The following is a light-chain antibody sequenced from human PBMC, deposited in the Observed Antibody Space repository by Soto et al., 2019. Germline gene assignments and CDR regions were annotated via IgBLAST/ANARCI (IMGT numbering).Light chain of an antibody. V-gene: IGLV2-14*03. CDR2: DVN. CDR3: SSYTSSSPWV. Sequence: QSALTQPASVSGSPGQSITISCTGTSSDVGGYKYVSWYQQHPGKAPKLIIYDVNNRPSGVSNRFSGSKSGNTASLTISGLQAEDEADYYCSSYTSSSPWVFGGGTKLTVL. J-gene: IGLJ3*02. CDR1: SSDVGGYKY.